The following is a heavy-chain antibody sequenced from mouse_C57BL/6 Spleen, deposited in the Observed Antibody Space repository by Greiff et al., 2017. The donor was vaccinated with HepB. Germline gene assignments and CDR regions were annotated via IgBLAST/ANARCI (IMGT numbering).Heavy chain of an antibody. Sequence: EVQRVESEGGLVQPGSSMKLSCTASGFTFSDYYMAWVRQVPEKGLEWVANINHDGSRTYSLDSLKSRFIISRDNEKNILYLQMSSLRSEDTATYYYERDQWGFDYWGQGTTLTVSS. V-gene: IGHV5-16*01. J-gene: IGHJ2*01. D-gene: IGHD1-3*01. CDR2: INHDGSRT. CDR3: ERDQWGFDY. CDR1: GFTFSDYY.